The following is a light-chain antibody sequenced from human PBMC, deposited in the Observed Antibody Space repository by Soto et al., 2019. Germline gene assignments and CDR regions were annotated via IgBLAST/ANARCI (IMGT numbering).Light chain of an antibody. CDR1: QSVSSN. CDR2: GAS. V-gene: IGKV3-15*01. Sequence: EIVMTQSPATLSVSPGERATLSCRASQSVSSNLAWYQQKPGQAPRLLIYGASTRATGIPARFSGSGSGTEFTLTISSLPSEDFGVYYCQQYNTWHPGMYTFGQGTKLEIK. CDR3: QQYNTWHPGMYT. J-gene: IGKJ2*01.